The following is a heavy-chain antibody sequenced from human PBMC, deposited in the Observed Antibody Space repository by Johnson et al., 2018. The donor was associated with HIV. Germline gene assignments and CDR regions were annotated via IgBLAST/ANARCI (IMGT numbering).Heavy chain of an antibody. CDR1: GFTFSSYG. J-gene: IGHJ3*02. Sequence: QMLLVESGGGVVQPGRSLRLSCAASGFTFSSYGMHWVRQAPGKGLEWVAVISYDGSNKYYADSVKGRFTISRDNSKNTLYLQMNSLRAEDTAVFYCARDRSKLLYPFDAFDIWGQGTMVTVSS. V-gene: IGHV3-33*05. CDR3: ARDRSKLLYPFDAFDI. D-gene: IGHD2-21*02. CDR2: ISYDGSNK.